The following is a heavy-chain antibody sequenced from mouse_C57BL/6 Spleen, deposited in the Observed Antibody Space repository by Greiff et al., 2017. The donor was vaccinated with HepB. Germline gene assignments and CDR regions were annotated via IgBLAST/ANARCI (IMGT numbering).Heavy chain of an antibody. CDR3: AREDWDVGYFDV. D-gene: IGHD4-1*01. J-gene: IGHJ1*03. Sequence: VMLVESGAELVKPGASVKISCKASGYAFSSYWMNWVKQRPGKGLEWIGQIYPGDGDTNYNGKFKGKATLTADKSSSTAYMQLSSLTSEDSAVYYCAREDWDVGYFDVWGTGTTVTVSS. CDR1: GYAFSSYW. CDR2: IYPGDGDT. V-gene: IGHV1-80*01.